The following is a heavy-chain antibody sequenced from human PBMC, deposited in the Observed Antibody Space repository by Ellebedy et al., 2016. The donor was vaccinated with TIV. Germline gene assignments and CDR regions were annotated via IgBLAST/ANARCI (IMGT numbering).Heavy chain of an antibody. V-gene: IGHV1-69*10. D-gene: IGHD4-23*01. CDR1: GGTFSSYA. CDR3: ARESTSLGGKRYFDY. Sequence: SVKVSCKASGGTFSSYAISWVRQAPGQGLEWMGGIIPILGIANYAQKFQGRVTITADKSTSTAYMELSSLRSEDTAVYYCARESTSLGGKRYFDYWGQGTLGTVSS. CDR2: IIPILGIA. J-gene: IGHJ4*02.